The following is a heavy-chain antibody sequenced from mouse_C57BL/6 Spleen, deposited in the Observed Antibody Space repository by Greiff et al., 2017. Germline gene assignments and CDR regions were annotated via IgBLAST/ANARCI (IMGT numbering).Heavy chain of an antibody. V-gene: IGHV1-81*01. J-gene: IGHJ1*03. CDR3: ARHGSSYHWYFDV. D-gene: IGHD1-1*01. CDR2: IYPRSGNT. CDR1: GYTFTSYG. Sequence: VQLQQSGAELARPGASVKLSCKASGYTFTSYGISWVKQRTGQGLEWIGEIYPRSGNTYYNEKFKGKATLTADKSSSTAYMELRSLTSEGSAVYFCARHGSSYHWYFDVWGTGTTVTVSS.